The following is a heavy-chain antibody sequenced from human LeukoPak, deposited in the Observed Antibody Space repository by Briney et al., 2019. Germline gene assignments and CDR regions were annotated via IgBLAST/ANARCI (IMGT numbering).Heavy chain of an antibody. V-gene: IGHV4-34*01. D-gene: IGHD3-10*01. CDR3: ARDTYYYGSGSYYYGMDV. J-gene: IGHJ6*04. Sequence: PSETLSLTCAVYGGSFSGYYWSWIRQPPGKGLEWIGEINHSGSTNYNPSLKRRVTISVDTSKNQFSLKLSSVTAADTAVYYCARDTYYYGSGSYYYGMDVWGKGTTVTVSS. CDR1: GGSFSGYY. CDR2: INHSGST.